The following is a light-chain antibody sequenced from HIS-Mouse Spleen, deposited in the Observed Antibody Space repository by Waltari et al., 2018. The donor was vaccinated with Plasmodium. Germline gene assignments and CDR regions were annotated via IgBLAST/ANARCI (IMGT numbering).Light chain of an antibody. Sequence: DIQMTQSLYTLSASVGDRVTIPCWASQSSSSWLAWYQKKPGKAPKLLIYKASSLESGVPSRFSGSGSGTEFTLTISSLQPDDFATYYCQQYNSYSWTFGQGTKVEIK. J-gene: IGKJ1*01. V-gene: IGKV1-5*03. CDR3: QQYNSYSWT. CDR2: KAS. CDR1: QSSSSW.